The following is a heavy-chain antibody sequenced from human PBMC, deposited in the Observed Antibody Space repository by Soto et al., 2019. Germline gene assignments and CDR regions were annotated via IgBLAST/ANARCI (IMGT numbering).Heavy chain of an antibody. D-gene: IGHD4-17*01. J-gene: IGHJ3*02. Sequence: LSLTCTVSGGSISSGGYYWSWIRQHPGKGLEWIGYIYYSGSTYYNPSLKSRVTISADTSKNQFSLKLSSVTAADTAVYYCARDWDDYGDYADAFDIWGQGTMVTVSS. CDR1: GGSISSGGYY. V-gene: IGHV4-31*03. CDR3: ARDWDDYGDYADAFDI. CDR2: IYYSGST.